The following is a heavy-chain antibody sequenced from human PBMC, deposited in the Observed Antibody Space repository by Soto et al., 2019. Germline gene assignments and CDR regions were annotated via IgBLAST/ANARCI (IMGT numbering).Heavy chain of an antibody. D-gene: IGHD3-3*01. CDR1: GGSISSYY. CDR2: IYYSGST. V-gene: IGHV4-59*08. CDR3: ARHTWSGYYLHYFDY. J-gene: IGHJ4*02. Sequence: ETLSLTCTVSGGSISSYYWSWIRQPPGKGLEWIGYIYYSGSTNYNPSLKSRVTISVDTSKNQFSLKLSSVTAADTAVYYCARHTWSGYYLHYFDYWGQGTLVTVSS.